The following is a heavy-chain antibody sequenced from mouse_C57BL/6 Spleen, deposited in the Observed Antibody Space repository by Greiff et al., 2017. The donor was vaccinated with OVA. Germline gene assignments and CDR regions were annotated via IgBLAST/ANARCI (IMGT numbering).Heavy chain of an antibody. J-gene: IGHJ1*03. CDR2: ISSGGSYT. V-gene: IGHV5-6*01. D-gene: IGHD1-1*01. Sequence: EVQRVESGGDLVKPGGSLKLSCAASGFTFSSYGMSWVRQTPDKRLEWVATISSGGSYTYYPDSVKGRFTISRDNAKNTLYLQMSSLKSEDTAMYYCARAITTVVDWYFDVWGTGTTVTVSS. CDR3: ARAITTVVDWYFDV. CDR1: GFTFSSYG.